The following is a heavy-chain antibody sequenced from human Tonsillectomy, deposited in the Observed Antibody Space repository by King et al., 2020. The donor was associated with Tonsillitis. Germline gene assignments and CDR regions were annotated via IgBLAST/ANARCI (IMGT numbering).Heavy chain of an antibody. V-gene: IGHV3-9*01. CDR3: AKDLTESGYCSGGSCYTEGAFDI. CDR2: ISWNSGSI. D-gene: IGHD2-15*01. J-gene: IGHJ3*02. CDR1: GFTFDDYA. Sequence: VQLVESGGGLVQPGRSLRLSCAASGFTFDDYAMHWVRQAPGKGLEWVSGISWNSGSIGYADSVKGRFTISRDNAKNSLYLQMNSLRAEDTALYYCAKDLTESGYCSGGSCYTEGAFDIWGQGTMVTVSS.